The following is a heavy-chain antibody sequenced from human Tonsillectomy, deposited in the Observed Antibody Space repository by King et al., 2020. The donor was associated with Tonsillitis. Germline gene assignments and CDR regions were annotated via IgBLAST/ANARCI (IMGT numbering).Heavy chain of an antibody. J-gene: IGHJ4*02. Sequence: VQLVESGGGLVQPGGSMRLSCAASGFTFSSYAMSWVRQAPGKGLEWVSAISGSGGSTYYADSVKGRFTISRDNSKNTLYLQMNSLRAEDTAVYYCAKVPDYYYDSSGYLDYWGQGTLVTVSS. CDR2: ISGSGGST. D-gene: IGHD3-22*01. V-gene: IGHV3-23*04. CDR1: GFTFSSYA. CDR3: AKVPDYYYDSSGYLDY.